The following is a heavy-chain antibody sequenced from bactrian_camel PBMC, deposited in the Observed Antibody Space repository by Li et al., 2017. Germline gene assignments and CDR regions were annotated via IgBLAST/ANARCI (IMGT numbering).Heavy chain of an antibody. CDR3: AKEGDMWHPFGS. V-gene: IGHV3S1*01. J-gene: IGHJ6*01. CDR1: GSTSWW. CDR2: ISSGGGSI. D-gene: IGHD7*01. Sequence: HVQLVESGGDLVEPGGSLRLSCSASGSTSWWMGWVRQAPGKGLEWVSAISSGGGSIYYADSVKGRFTISRDNAKNTLYLQLNSLKTEDTAMYYCAKEGDMWHPFGSWGQGTQVTVS.